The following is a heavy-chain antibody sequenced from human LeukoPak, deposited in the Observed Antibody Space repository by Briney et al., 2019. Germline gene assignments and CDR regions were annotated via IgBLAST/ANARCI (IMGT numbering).Heavy chain of an antibody. CDR3: VGLIPYYFDY. J-gene: IGHJ4*02. V-gene: IGHV1-69*04. Sequence: SVKVSCKVSGGTFSNNAISWVRQAPGQGLEWMGRIIPILGITDYAQKFQGRVTITADKSTSTAYMELDSLRSEDTAVYYCVGLIPYYFDYWGQGTLVTVSS. D-gene: IGHD3-16*01. CDR1: GGTFSNNA. CDR2: IIPILGIT.